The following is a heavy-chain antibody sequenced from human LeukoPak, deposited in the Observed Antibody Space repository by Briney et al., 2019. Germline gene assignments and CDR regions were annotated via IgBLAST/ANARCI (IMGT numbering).Heavy chain of an antibody. CDR3: ARGLLFAGNSYFDY. V-gene: IGHV4-30-2*01. CDR1: GGSISSGGYY. CDR2: IYHSGNT. J-gene: IGHJ4*02. Sequence: PSQTLSLTCTVSGGSISSGGYYWSWIRQPPGKGLEWIGYIYHSGNTYHNPSLMSRVTISVDRSKNQFSLKVNSVTAADTAVYYCARGLLFAGNSYFDYWGQGVLVTVSS. D-gene: IGHD4-23*01.